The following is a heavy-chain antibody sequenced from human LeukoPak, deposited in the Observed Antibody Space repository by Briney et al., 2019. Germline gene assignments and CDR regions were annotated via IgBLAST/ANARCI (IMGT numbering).Heavy chain of an antibody. CDR2: ISVYNGNT. CDR1: GYTFTNFA. Sequence: ASVKVSCKASGYTFTNFAISWVRQAPGQGLEWMGWISVYNGNTKYAQKLQGRVTMTADTSTNTAYMELRSLRSEDTAVYYCARSITMVRGVLTYNWFDPWGQGTLSPSPQ. V-gene: IGHV1-18*01. J-gene: IGHJ5*02. CDR3: ARSITMVRGVLTYNWFDP. D-gene: IGHD3-10*01.